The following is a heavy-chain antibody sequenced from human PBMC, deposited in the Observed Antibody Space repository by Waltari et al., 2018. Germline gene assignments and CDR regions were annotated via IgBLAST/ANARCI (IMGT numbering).Heavy chain of an antibody. CDR2: IRYDGSNK. CDR3: AKDGVGATHFNWFDP. D-gene: IGHD1-26*01. J-gene: IGHJ5*02. V-gene: IGHV3-30*02. Sequence: QVQLVESGGGVVQPGGSLRLSCAASGFTFSSYGMHWVRQAPGKGLEWVAFIRYDGSNKYYADSVKGRFTISRDNSKNTLYLQMNSLRAEDTAVYYCAKDGVGATHFNWFDPWGQGTLVTVSS. CDR1: GFTFSSYG.